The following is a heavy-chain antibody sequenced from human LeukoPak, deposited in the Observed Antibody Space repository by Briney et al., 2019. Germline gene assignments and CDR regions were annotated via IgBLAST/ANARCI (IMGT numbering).Heavy chain of an antibody. CDR1: VGSISSYY. J-gene: IGHJ5*02. CDR3: ARERGYYYDSSGYYFGWFDP. D-gene: IGHD3-22*01. CDR2: IYTSGST. V-gene: IGHV4-4*07. Sequence: PSETLSLTRTVSVGSISSYYWSWIRQPAGKGLEWIGRIYTSGSTNYNPSLKSRVTMSVDTSKKQFSLKLSSVTAADTAVYYCARERGYYYDSSGYYFGWFDPWGQGTLVTVSS.